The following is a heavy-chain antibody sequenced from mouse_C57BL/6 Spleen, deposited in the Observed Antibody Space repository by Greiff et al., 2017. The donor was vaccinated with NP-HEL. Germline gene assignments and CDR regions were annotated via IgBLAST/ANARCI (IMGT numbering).Heavy chain of an antibody. Sequence: QVQLKESGPELVKPGASVKISCKASGYAFSSSWMNWVKQRPGKGLEWIGRIYPGDGDPNYNGKFKGKATLTADKSSSTASMQLSSLTSEDFAVYFCARSAVHYFDYWGQGTTLTVSS. V-gene: IGHV1-82*01. CDR2: IYPGDGDP. CDR3: ARSAVHYFDY. J-gene: IGHJ2*01. CDR1: GYAFSSSW.